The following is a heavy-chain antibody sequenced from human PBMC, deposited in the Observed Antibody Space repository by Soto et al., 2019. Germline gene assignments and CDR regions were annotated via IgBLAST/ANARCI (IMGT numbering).Heavy chain of an antibody. V-gene: IGHV4-39*01. D-gene: IGHD2-21*02. CDR1: GESISSSSYY. Sequence: PSETLSLTCLVSGESISSSSYYWGWIRQPPGKGLELIGSIYYSGRTYYNPSFKSRVTISIDTSKNQFSLKLSSVTATDTAVYYCARQRTTVVTQAYFDHWGQGALVT. CDR3: ARQRTTVVTQAYFDH. J-gene: IGHJ4*02. CDR2: IYYSGRT.